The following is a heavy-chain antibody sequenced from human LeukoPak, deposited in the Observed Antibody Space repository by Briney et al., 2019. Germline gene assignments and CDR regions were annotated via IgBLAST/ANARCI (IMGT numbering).Heavy chain of an antibody. CDR1: GFTVNSHY. CDR3: ARDSITVTTSEDDYYYGMDV. V-gene: IGHV3-53*04. J-gene: IGHJ6*02. Sequence: GGSLRLSCAASGFTVNSHYLSWVRQAPGKGLEWVSVIYSGGSTYYADSVKGRFTSSRHNSKNTLYLQMNSLRAEDTAVYYCARDSITVTTSEDDYYYGMDVWGQGTTVTVSS. CDR2: IYSGGST. D-gene: IGHD4-17*01.